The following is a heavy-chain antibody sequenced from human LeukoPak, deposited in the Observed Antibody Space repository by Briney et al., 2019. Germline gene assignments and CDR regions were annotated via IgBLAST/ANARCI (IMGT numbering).Heavy chain of an antibody. Sequence: GGSLKISCKGSGYSITTYWIAWVRQMPGKGLEWMGIIYPGDSDTTYSPSFQGQVTISADRSISTAYLQWSSLKASHTAMYYCARLRGGDGYNTYYFDYWGQGTLVTVSS. D-gene: IGHD5-24*01. CDR1: GYSITTYW. J-gene: IGHJ4*02. CDR2: IYPGDSDT. CDR3: ARLRGGDGYNTYYFDY. V-gene: IGHV5-51*01.